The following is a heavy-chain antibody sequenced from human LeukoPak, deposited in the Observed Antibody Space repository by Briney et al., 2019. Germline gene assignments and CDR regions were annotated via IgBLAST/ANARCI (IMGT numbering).Heavy chain of an antibody. J-gene: IGHJ4*02. CDR2: IIPIFGTA. CDR3: ARGARSRVTTEFYFDY. CDR1: GGTFSSYA. Sequence: SVKVSCKASGGTFSSYAISWVRQAPGQGLEWKGGIIPIFGTANYAQKFQGRVTITADESTSTAYMELSSLRSEDTAVYYCARGARSRVTTEFYFDYWGQGTLVTVSS. D-gene: IGHD4-17*01. V-gene: IGHV1-69*01.